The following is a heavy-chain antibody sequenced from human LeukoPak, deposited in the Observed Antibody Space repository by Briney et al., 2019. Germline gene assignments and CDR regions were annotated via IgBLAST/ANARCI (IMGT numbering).Heavy chain of an antibody. CDR2: INPNSGGT. D-gene: IGHD6-13*01. CDR1: GYTFTGYY. J-gene: IGHJ3*02. V-gene: IGHV1-2*02. Sequence: GASVKVSCKASGYTFTGYYMHWVRQAPGQGLEWMGWINPNSGGTNYAQKFQGRVTMTRDTSISTAYMELSRLRSDDTAVYYCARALRIAAAGTVRDAFDIWGQGTMVTVSS. CDR3: ARALRIAAAGTVRDAFDI.